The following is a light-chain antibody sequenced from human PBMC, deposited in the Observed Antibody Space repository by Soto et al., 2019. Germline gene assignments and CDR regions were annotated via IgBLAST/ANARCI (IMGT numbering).Light chain of an antibody. CDR1: QSIDRY. CDR2: DAS. J-gene: IGKJ4*01. Sequence: VLTQSPVTLSLSPGDRATLSCRASQSIDRYLAWYQQKPGQAPRLLIHDASNRATGIPVRFSGSGSGTDFTLTISSLEPEDFAVYYCQQRRTWPLTFGGGTKVEIK. CDR3: QQRRTWPLT. V-gene: IGKV3-11*01.